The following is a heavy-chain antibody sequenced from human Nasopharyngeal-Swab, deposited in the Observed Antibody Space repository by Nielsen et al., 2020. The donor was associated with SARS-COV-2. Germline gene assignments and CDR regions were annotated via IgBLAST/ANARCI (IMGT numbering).Heavy chain of an antibody. D-gene: IGHD3-22*01. CDR3: ARHSRVTTVVVVTLFDF. V-gene: IGHV4-39*01. CDR2: MSYSGDT. J-gene: IGHJ4*02. Sequence: PGKGLEWIGSMSYSGDTFYNPSHRNRVSLSVETSKNLLTLKLDSVTAAETALYYCARHSRVTTVVVVTLFDFWGQGIQVTVSS.